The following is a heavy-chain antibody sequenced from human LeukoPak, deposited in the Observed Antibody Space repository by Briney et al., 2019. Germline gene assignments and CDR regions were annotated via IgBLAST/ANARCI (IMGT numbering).Heavy chain of an antibody. CDR1: GYVFTSYA. CDR3: ARPIAPVVVTAFDY. CDR2: INAGNGNT. Sequence: PLASVTVSCKASGYVFTSYAMHWVRQAPGQRLEWMGWINAGNGNTKYSQKFQGRVTITRDTSASTAYMELSSLRSEDTAVYYCARPIAPVVVTAFDYWGQGTLVTVSS. D-gene: IGHD2-15*01. J-gene: IGHJ4*02. V-gene: IGHV1-3*01.